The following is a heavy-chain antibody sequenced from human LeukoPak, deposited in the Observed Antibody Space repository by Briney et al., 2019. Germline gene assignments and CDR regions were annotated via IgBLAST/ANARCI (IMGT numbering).Heavy chain of an antibody. J-gene: IGHJ4*02. Sequence: GGSLRLSCAASGFTFSSYSMNWVRQAPGKGLEWVSYISSSSTIYYADSVKGRFTISRDNAKNSLYLQMNSLRAEDTAVYYCASDRGSLDFDYWGQGTLVTVSS. D-gene: IGHD3-10*01. CDR1: GFTFSSYS. CDR2: ISSSSTI. CDR3: ASDRGSLDFDY. V-gene: IGHV3-48*01.